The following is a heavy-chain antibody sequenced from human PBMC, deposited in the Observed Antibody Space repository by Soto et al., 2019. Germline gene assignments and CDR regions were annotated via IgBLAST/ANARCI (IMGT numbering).Heavy chain of an antibody. D-gene: IGHD6-13*01. CDR2: IYYSGNT. CDR1: GGSFSGYY. J-gene: IGHJ4*02. Sequence: ETLSLTCAVYGGSFSGYYWSWIRQPPGKGLEWIGSIYYSGNTYYNPSLRSRVTVSVDTSKNQFSLKLSSVTAADTAVYYCASRYTNRWYVDYWGQGTLVTISS. CDR3: ASRYTNRWYVDY. V-gene: IGHV4-34*01.